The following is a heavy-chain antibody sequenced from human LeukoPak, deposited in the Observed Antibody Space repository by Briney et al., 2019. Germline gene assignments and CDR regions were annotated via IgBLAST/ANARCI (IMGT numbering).Heavy chain of an antibody. CDR2: IYYSGST. V-gene: IGHV4-59*08. CDR1: GGSISSYY. J-gene: IGHJ3*01. CDR3: ARFPYYYDSSGYPL. D-gene: IGHD3-22*01. Sequence: SETLSLTSTVSGGSISSYYWSWIRQPPGKGLEWIGYIYYSGSTNYNPSLKSRVTISVDTSKNQFSLKLSSVTAADTAVYYCARFPYYYDSSGYPLWGQGTMVTVSS.